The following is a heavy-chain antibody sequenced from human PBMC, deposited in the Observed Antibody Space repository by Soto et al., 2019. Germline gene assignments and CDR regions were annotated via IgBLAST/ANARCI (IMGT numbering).Heavy chain of an antibody. Sequence: SETLSLTCTVSGGSISSNYWSWIRQPPGKGLDWIGNIHNSGNTNYNPSLKSRVTTSVDTSKNQFSLKLSSVTAADTAVYYCARSSGEASLDAFDIWGQGTMVTVSS. CDR1: GGSISSNY. D-gene: IGHD4-17*01. CDR2: IHNSGNT. V-gene: IGHV4-59*01. CDR3: ARSSGEASLDAFDI. J-gene: IGHJ3*02.